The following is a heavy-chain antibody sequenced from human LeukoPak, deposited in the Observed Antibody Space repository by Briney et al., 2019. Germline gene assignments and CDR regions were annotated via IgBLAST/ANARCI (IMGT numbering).Heavy chain of an antibody. CDR1: VFTFSSYA. CDR2: VLYDRSNK. J-gene: IGHJ4*02. D-gene: IGHD3-10*01. V-gene: IGHV3-30-3*01. Sequence: GRALRLSCAASVFTFSSYAGRWLRPAPGRGLEWGAVVLYDRSNKYYADSVKGRFTISRDNSKNPLYIQMNSLRAEDTAVYYRARDVSCGGSGEFDHWGQGTLVTVSS. CDR3: ARDVSCGGSGEFDH.